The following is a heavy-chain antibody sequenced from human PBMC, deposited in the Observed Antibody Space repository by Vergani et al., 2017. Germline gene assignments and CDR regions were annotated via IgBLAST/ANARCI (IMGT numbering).Heavy chain of an antibody. J-gene: IGHJ4*02. CDR1: GFTFSSYA. CDR2: ISGSGGST. Sequence: EVQLEESGGGLVLPGRSLRLSCVASGFTFSSYAMSWVRQAPGKGLEWVSAISGSGGSTYYADSVKGRFTISRDNSKNTLYLQMNSLRAEDTAVYYCAKDWNTAMVPDGFDYWGQGTLVTVSS. CDR3: AKDWNTAMVPDGFDY. V-gene: IGHV3-23*04. D-gene: IGHD5-18*01.